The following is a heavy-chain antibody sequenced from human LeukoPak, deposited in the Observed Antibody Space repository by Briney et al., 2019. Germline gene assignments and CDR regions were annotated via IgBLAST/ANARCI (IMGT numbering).Heavy chain of an antibody. J-gene: IGHJ4*02. Sequence: GGTLRLSCAASGFTFSSYGMHWVRQAPGKGLEWVAFIRYDGSNKYYADSVKGRFTISRDNSKNTLYLQMNSLRAEDTAVYFCAKDQFYDSSGVFDYWGQGTLVTVSS. D-gene: IGHD3-22*01. CDR2: IRYDGSNK. CDR3: AKDQFYDSSGVFDY. CDR1: GFTFSSYG. V-gene: IGHV3-30*02.